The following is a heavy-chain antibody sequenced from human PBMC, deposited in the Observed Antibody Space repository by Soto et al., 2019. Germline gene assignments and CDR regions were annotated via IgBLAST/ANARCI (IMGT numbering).Heavy chain of an antibody. J-gene: IGHJ4*02. Sequence: LRLSCAASGFTFNTYARSWVRQAPGKGLEYVSTVSGSGDSTHYADSVKGRFSVPRDNSKNTAYLQMSSLRVEDTAVYYCAKDMWTRVVAQTFDYWGQGALVTVSS. CDR2: VSGSGDST. CDR3: AKDMWTRVVAQTFDY. D-gene: IGHD3-22*01. V-gene: IGHV3-23*01. CDR1: GFTFNTYA.